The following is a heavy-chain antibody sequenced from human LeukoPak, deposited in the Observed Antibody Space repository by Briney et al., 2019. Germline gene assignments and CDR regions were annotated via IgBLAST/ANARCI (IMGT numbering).Heavy chain of an antibody. CDR1: GYSISSGYY. D-gene: IGHD6-13*01. CDR2: IYYSGST. CDR3: ARHPHSSSWYQRPPCDAFDI. Sequence: KTSETLSLTCTVSGYSISSGYYWGWIRQPPGKGLEWIGSIYYSGSTYYNPSLKSRVTISVDTSKNQFSLKLSSVTAADTAVYYCARHPHSSSWYQRPPCDAFDIWGQGTMVTVSS. J-gene: IGHJ3*02. V-gene: IGHV4-38-2*02.